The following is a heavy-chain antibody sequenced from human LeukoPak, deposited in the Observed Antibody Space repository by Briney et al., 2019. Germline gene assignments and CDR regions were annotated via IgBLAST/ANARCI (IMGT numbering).Heavy chain of an antibody. CDR2: ISSSSSYI. D-gene: IGHD1-26*01. CDR1: GFTFSSYS. J-gene: IGHJ4*02. CDR3: TRKGLGGELGGFDH. Sequence: GGSLRLSCVASGFTFSSYSMNWVRQAPGKGLEWVSSISSSSSYIYYADSVKGRFTISRDNAKNSLYLQMDILRAEDTALYYCTRKGLGGELGGFDHWGQGTLVTVSS. V-gene: IGHV3-21*04.